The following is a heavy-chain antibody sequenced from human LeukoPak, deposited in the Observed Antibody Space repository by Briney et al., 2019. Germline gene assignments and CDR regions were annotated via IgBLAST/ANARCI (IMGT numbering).Heavy chain of an antibody. V-gene: IGHV4-59*01. D-gene: IGHD2-15*01. CDR2: IHYSGAT. J-gene: IGHJ4*02. CDR3: ARDSRGGGPDFDY. Sequence: SETLSLTCTVSGGSIGTSYWAWIRQPPGKGLEWVAYIHYSGATSYNPSLESRLTISLDMSNNPFSLKLSSVTAADTAVYYCARDSRGGGPDFDYWGQGVLVTVSS. CDR1: GGSIGTSY.